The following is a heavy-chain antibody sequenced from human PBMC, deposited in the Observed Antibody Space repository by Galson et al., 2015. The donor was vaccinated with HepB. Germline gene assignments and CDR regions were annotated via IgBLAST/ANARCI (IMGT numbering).Heavy chain of an antibody. J-gene: IGHJ3*02. D-gene: IGHD3-3*01. CDR1: GYTFTSYG. CDR2: ISAYNGNT. Sequence: SVKVSCKASGYTFTSYGISWVRQAPGQGLEWMGWISAYNGNTNYAQKLQGRVTMTTDTSTSTAYMELRSLRSDNTAVYYCARARGYYDFWSGRDAFDIWGQGTMVTVSS. V-gene: IGHV1-18*01. CDR3: ARARGYYDFWSGRDAFDI.